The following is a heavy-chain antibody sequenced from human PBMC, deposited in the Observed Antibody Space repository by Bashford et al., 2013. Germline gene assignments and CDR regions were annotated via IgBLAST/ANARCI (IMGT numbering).Heavy chain of an antibody. CDR1: DDSTTSSHYL. J-gene: IGHJ4*02. CDR2: GFQYGTT. D-gene: IGHD2-15*01. V-gene: IGHV4-39*01. CDR3: ARRLYCSGANCSDY. Sequence: SETLSLTCSVSDDSTTSSHYLWAWIRQPPGKGLEWIGSGFQYGTTYSNPSLDRRVIISVDTSKNQFSLKLTSVTAADTAVYYCARRLYCSGANCSDYWGQGTLVTVSS.